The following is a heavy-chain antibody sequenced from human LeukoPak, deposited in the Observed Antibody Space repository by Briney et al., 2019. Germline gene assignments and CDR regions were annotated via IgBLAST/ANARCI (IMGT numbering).Heavy chain of an antibody. CDR2: ITKSGDQT. J-gene: IGHJ4*02. D-gene: IGHD6-19*01. CDR1: GITFSNSA. V-gene: IGHV3-23*01. Sequence: PGGSLRLSCVPSGITFSNSALSWVRQAPGKGLEWVSTITKSGDQTHYADSVRGLFTISRDNSKNTLYLQMNSLTAEDTAIYYCAKDRGSSSPMRYYFDYWGQGTLVTVSS. CDR3: AKDRGSSSPMRYYFDY.